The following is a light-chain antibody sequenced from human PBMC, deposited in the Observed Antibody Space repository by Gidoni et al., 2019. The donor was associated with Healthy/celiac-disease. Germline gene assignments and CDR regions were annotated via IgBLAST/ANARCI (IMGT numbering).Light chain of an antibody. J-gene: IGKJ5*01. CDR1: QSVSSSY. Sequence: EIVLTQSPGTLSLSPGERATLSCRASQSVSSSYLAWYQQKPGQAPRLLIYGAASRATGIPDRCSGSGSGTDFTLTISRLEPEDFAVYYCQQYGSSPRGFGQGTRLEIK. CDR2: GAA. CDR3: QQYGSSPRG. V-gene: IGKV3-20*01.